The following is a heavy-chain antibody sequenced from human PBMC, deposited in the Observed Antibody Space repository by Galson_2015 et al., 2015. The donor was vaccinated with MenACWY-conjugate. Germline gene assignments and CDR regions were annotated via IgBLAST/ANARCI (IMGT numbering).Heavy chain of an antibody. CDR1: GFTFSSYT. J-gene: IGHJ4*02. V-gene: IGHV3-30*01. Sequence: SLRLSCAASGFTFSSYTMHWVRQTPGKGLEWVALMSYDGSNQYYADSPKGRLTISRDNSKSTLYLQMDSLRAEDTAVYYCARGLIGYSSGPLDFWGQGTLVNVSS. D-gene: IGHD6-19*01. CDR3: ARGLIGYSSGPLDF. CDR2: MSYDGSNQ.